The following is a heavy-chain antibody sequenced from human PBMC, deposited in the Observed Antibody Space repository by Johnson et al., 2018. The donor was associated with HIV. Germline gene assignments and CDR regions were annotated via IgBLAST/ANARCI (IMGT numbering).Heavy chain of an antibody. V-gene: IGHV3-20*04. J-gene: IGHJ3*02. CDR1: GFTFDDYG. CDR2: MHWNGGCT. CDR3: ARDWAAVGRVGGMDAFDI. D-gene: IGHD6-13*01. Sequence: VQLVESGGRVVRPGGSLRLSCVASGFTFDDYGMSWVRQAPGKGLEWVSGMHWNGGCTGYAESVKGRFTISRDNAKNSLYLQMNSLRAEDTALYYCARDWAAVGRVGGMDAFDIWGQGTMVTVSS.